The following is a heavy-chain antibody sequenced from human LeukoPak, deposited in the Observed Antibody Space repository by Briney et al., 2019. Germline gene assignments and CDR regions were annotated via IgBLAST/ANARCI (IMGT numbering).Heavy chain of an antibody. CDR1: GYTFPSYG. CDR2: ISGYNGHT. CDR3: ARVDYYDGSRYYQGILE. Sequence: ASVKVSCKASGYTFPSYGIGWARQAPGQGLEWMGWISGYNGHTNYAQNLRGRVTMTTDTSTTTAYMELRSLSSDDTAVYYCARVDYYDGSRYYQGILEWGQGTLVTVSS. D-gene: IGHD3-22*01. V-gene: IGHV1-18*01. J-gene: IGHJ4*02.